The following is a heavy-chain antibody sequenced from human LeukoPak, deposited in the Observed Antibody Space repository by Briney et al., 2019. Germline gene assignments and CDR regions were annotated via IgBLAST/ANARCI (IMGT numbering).Heavy chain of an antibody. CDR1: GFTFSSYA. Sequence: PGGSLRLSCAASGFTFSSYAMHWVRQAPGKGLEWVAVISYDGSNKYYANSVKGRFTISRDNSKNTLYLQMNSLRAEDTAVYYCARSIAVADDLDYWGQGTLVTVSS. V-gene: IGHV3-30-3*01. D-gene: IGHD6-19*01. CDR3: ARSIAVADDLDY. J-gene: IGHJ4*02. CDR2: ISYDGSNK.